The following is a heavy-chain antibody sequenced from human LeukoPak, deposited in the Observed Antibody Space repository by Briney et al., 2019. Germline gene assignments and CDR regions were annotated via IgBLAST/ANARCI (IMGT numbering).Heavy chain of an antibody. J-gene: IGHJ6*02. Sequence: SETLSLTCAVYGGSFSGYYWSWIRQPPGKGLEWIGEINHSGSTNYNPSLKSRVTISVDTSKNQFSLKLSSVTAADTAVYYCATLTYYYGSGNLGRDSMDVWGQGTTVTVSS. D-gene: IGHD3-10*01. CDR2: INHSGST. CDR1: GGSFSGYY. V-gene: IGHV4-34*01. CDR3: ATLTYYYGSGNLGRDSMDV.